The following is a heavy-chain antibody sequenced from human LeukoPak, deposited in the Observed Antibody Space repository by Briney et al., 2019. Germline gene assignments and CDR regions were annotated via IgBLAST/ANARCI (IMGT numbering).Heavy chain of an antibody. Sequence: TGGSLRLSCAASGFIVSNYWMNWVRQAPGKGLVWVSRISSDGRTTSYADSVKGRFTISRDNSKNTLYLQMNSLRAEDTAVYYCAKANCSGGSCYAFDIWGQGTMVTVSS. D-gene: IGHD2-15*01. CDR3: AKANCSGGSCYAFDI. J-gene: IGHJ3*02. V-gene: IGHV3-74*01. CDR2: ISSDGRTT. CDR1: GFIVSNYW.